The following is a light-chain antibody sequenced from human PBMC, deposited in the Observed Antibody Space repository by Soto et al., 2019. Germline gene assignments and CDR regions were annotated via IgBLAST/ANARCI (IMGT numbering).Light chain of an antibody. CDR2: KAS. J-gene: IGKJ1*01. Sequence: DIQMTQSPSTLSASVGDRVNITCRASQSISSWLAWYQQKPGKAPKLLIYKASSLESGVPSRFSGSGSGTEFTLTISSLQPDDFASYYCKQYNSYSRTFGQGTKVEIK. CDR1: QSISSW. V-gene: IGKV1-5*03. CDR3: KQYNSYSRT.